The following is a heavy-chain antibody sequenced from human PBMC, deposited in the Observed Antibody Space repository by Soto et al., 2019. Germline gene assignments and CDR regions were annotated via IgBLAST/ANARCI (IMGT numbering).Heavy chain of an antibody. Sequence: QVQLVQSGAEVKKPGSSVKVSCKASGGTFSSYAISWVRQAPGQGLEWMGGIIPIFGTANYAQKFQGRVTITAEQPTGTADMLLSTLTADATAVSYCARGGGSFRYYYGTAVWGQGTTVTVSS. J-gene: IGHJ6*02. D-gene: IGHD3-16*02. CDR3: ARGGGSFRYYYGTAV. CDR1: GGTFSSYA. V-gene: IGHV1-69*01. CDR2: IIPIFGTA.